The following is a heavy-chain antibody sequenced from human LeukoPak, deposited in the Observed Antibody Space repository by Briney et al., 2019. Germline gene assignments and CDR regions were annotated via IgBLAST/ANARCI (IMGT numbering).Heavy chain of an antibody. J-gene: IGHJ4*02. CDR1: GFTFSSYS. CDR3: ARDCSSIKCPALGY. Sequence: GGSLRLSCAASGFTFSSYSMNWVRLAPGKGLEWVSTISSSGGNIFYADSVKGRFTISRDNAKSSLYLQMNSLRAEDTAVYYCARDCSSIKCPALGYWGQRTLVTVSS. CDR2: ISSSGGNI. D-gene: IGHD2-2*01. V-gene: IGHV3-21*01.